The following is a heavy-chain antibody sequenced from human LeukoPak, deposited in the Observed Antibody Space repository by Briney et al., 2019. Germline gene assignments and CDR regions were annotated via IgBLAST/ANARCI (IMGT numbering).Heavy chain of an antibody. CDR3: ARNGGYGSAAGY. Sequence: SETLSLTCAVYGGSFSGYYWSWIRQPPGKGLEWIGEINHSGSTNYNPSLKSRVTISIDTSKNQFSLKLSSVTAADTAVYYCARNGGYGSAAGYWGQGTLVTVSS. V-gene: IGHV4-34*01. J-gene: IGHJ4*02. CDR2: INHSGST. CDR1: GGSFSGYY. D-gene: IGHD3-10*01.